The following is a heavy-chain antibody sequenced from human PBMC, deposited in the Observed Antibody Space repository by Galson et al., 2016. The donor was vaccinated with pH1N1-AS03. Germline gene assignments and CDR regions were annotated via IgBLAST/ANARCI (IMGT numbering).Heavy chain of an antibody. J-gene: IGHJ6*02. CDR2: ITPIFGTT. V-gene: IGHV1-69*06. Sequence: SVKVSCKASGGTFSNYTFNWVRLAPGQGLEWMGGITPIFGTTKYAQKFQGRVTITADKSTNTADMELRSLRSEDTARYYCARAGGEESRSTSFKSYRYYYGMDVWGQGTTVIVSS. CDR1: GGTFSNYT. D-gene: IGHD1-26*01. CDR3: ARAGGEESRSTSFKSYRYYYGMDV.